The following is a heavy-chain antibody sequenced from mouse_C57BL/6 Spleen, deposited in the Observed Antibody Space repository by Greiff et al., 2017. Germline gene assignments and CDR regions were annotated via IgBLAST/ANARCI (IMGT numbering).Heavy chain of an antibody. V-gene: IGHV5-4*01. Sequence: EVKLVESGGGLVKPGGSLKLSCAASGFTFSSYAMSWVRQTPEKRLEWVAAISDGGSYTYYPDNVKGRFTISRDNAKNNLYLQMSHLKSEDTAMYYCARDQRVTGTDYAMDYWGQGTSVTVSS. J-gene: IGHJ4*01. CDR2: ISDGGSYT. CDR1: GFTFSSYA. CDR3: ARDQRVTGTDYAMDY. D-gene: IGHD4-1*01.